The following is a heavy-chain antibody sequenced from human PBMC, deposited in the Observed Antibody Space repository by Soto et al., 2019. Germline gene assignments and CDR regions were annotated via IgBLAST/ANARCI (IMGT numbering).Heavy chain of an antibody. D-gene: IGHD2-8*01. CDR1: GYTFTRYG. Sequence: ASVKVSCKASGYTFTRYGISWARQAPGRGLEWMGWISGYNGDTNYAQKFQDRVSMTIDTSTGTAYMELRSLTSDDTAIYYCAKNGQPPYYYYGLDVWGQGTKVTVSS. CDR3: AKNGQPPYYYYGLDV. V-gene: IGHV1-18*01. CDR2: ISGYNGDT. J-gene: IGHJ6*02.